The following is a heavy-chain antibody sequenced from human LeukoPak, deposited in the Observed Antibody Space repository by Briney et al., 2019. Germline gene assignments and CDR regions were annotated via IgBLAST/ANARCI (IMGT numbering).Heavy chain of an antibody. Sequence: SETLSLTCTVSGGSISSYYWSWIRQPPGKGLEWIGYIYYSGSTNYNPSLKSRVTISVDTSKNQFSLKLSSVTAADTAVYYCARRRGSGYYYDSSGYYPMDVWGRGTTVTVSS. J-gene: IGHJ6*03. V-gene: IGHV4-59*12. CDR2: IYYSGST. D-gene: IGHD3-22*01. CDR3: ARRRGSGYYYDSSGYYPMDV. CDR1: GGSISSYY.